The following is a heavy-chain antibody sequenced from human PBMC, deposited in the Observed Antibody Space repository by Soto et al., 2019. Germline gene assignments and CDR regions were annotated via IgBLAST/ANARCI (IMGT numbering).Heavy chain of an antibody. CDR1: GLIFSNYK. CDR3: ARDTDGRHY. J-gene: IGHJ4*02. V-gene: IGHV3-74*01. CDR2: INTDGSII. Sequence: EVRLVESGGGLVQPGGSLRLSCAASGLIFSNYKMHWVRQAPGKGLVWVSRINTDGSIIDYADSVKGRFTVSRDNAKNTLYLQMNSLRADDTAVYYCARDTDGRHYWGQGTLVTVSS.